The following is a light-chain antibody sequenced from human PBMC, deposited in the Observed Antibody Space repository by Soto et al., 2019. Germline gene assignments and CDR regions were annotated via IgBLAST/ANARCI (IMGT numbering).Light chain of an antibody. CDR3: QQYDNLPPGT. Sequence: DIQMTQSPSSLSAYVGDRVTITFQASQDISNYLNLYKQNTGKAPKLLIYDASNLETGVPSRFSGSGSGTDFTFTISSLQPEDIATYYCQQYDNLPPGTFGPGTKVDIK. V-gene: IGKV1-33*01. J-gene: IGKJ3*01. CDR2: DAS. CDR1: QDISNY.